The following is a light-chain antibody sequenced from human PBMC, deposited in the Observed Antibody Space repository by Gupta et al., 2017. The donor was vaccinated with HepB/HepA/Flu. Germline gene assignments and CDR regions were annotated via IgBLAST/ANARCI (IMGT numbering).Light chain of an antibody. V-gene: IGKV3-20*01. J-gene: IGKJ3*01. CDR3: QQYCSSPFT. CDR2: GAS. CDR1: QSVSSSY. Sequence: EIVLTQSPGTLSLSPGERATLSCRASQSVSSSYLAWYQQKPGQAPRLLIYGASSRATGIPDRFSGSGSGTEFTLTISRLEPEDFAVYYCQQYCSSPFTFGHGTKVDIK.